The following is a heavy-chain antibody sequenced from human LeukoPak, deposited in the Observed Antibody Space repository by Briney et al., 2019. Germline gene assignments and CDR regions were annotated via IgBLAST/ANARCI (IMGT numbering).Heavy chain of an antibody. D-gene: IGHD4-11*01. CDR3: ARGPNHSNYVGEDWFDP. V-gene: IGHV1-2*02. Sequence: ASVKVSCKASGYSFTGYYIHWVRQAPGQGLELMGWINPNNGGTHYAQRYQDRVIMTRDTALSTAYMEVRRLRYDDTAVFYCARGPNHSNYVGEDWFDPWGQGTLVTVSS. CDR2: INPNNGGT. CDR1: GYSFTGYY. J-gene: IGHJ5*02.